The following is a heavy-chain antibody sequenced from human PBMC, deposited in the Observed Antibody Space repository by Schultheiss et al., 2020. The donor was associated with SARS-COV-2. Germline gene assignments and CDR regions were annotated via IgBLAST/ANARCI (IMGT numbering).Heavy chain of an antibody. Sequence: SETLSLTCTVSGGSISSGGYYWSWIRQPPGKGLEWIGYIYYSGSTNYNPSLESRVTISVDTSKNQFSLQLSSVTAADTAVYYCARGPGRELLTRDAFDIWGQGTMVTVSS. CDR3: ARGPGRELLTRDAFDI. CDR1: GGSISSGGYY. D-gene: IGHD1-7*01. J-gene: IGHJ3*02. V-gene: IGHV4-61*08. CDR2: IYYSGST.